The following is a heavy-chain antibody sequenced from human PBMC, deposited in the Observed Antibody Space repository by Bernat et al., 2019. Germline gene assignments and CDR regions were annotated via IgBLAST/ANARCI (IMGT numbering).Heavy chain of an antibody. J-gene: IGHJ4*02. Sequence: QVQLVESGGGVVQAGRSLRLSCAASGYTFSKSGMHWVRQAPGKGLEWVAVIWGDGSKKFYADSVKGRFSISKDDSKNTLYLQMNSLTAEDTAVYYCAKGTSGAGDFDYWGQGALDTVSS. CDR3: AKGTSGAGDFDY. D-gene: IGHD3-3*02. CDR1: GYTFSKSG. CDR2: IWGDGSKK. V-gene: IGHV3-33*06.